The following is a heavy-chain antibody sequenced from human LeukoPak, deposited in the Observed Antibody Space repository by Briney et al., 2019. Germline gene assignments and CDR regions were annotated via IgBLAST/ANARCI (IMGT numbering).Heavy chain of an antibody. CDR3: ARTIGYCSGGSCFQDYYYYGMVV. V-gene: IGHV4-61*02. CDR1: GGSISSGSYY. D-gene: IGHD2-15*01. J-gene: IGHJ6*02. CDR2: IYTSGST. Sequence: SQTLSLTCTVSGGSISSGSYYWSWIRQPAGKGLEWIGRIYTSGSTNYNPSLKSRVTISVDTSKNQFSLKLSSVTAADTAVYYCARTIGYCSGGSCFQDYYYYGMVVWGQETTVTVSS.